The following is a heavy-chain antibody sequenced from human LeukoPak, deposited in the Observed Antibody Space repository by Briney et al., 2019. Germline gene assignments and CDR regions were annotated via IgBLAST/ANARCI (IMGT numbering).Heavy chain of an antibody. Sequence: SVKVTCKACVGTFSSYAISRVRQAPGQGLEGMGGIIPIFGTANYAQKFQGRVTITADESTSTAYMELSSLRSEDTAVYYCARAPTVYQFDPWGQGTLVTVSS. D-gene: IGHD5/OR15-5a*01. V-gene: IGHV1-69*13. CDR2: IIPIFGTA. J-gene: IGHJ5*02. CDR1: VGTFSSYA. CDR3: ARAPTVYQFDP.